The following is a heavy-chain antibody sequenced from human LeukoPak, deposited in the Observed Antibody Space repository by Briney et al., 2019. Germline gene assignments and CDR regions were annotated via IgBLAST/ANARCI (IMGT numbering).Heavy chain of an antibody. D-gene: IGHD5-12*01. CDR2: ISHDGSNK. V-gene: IGHV3-30*18. CDR1: GFNFSSYG. Sequence: PGRSLRLSCAASGFNFSSYGMHWVRQAPGKGLEWVAVISHDGSNKYYADSVKGRFTISRDNSKNTLYLQMNSLRAEDTAVYYCAKDGDIVATMENGGNFDYWGQGTLVTVSS. CDR3: AKDGDIVATMENGGNFDY. J-gene: IGHJ4*02.